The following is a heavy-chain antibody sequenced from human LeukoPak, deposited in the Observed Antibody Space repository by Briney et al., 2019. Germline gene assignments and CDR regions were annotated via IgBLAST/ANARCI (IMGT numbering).Heavy chain of an antibody. CDR1: GGSFSGYY. V-gene: IGHV4-34*01. Sequence: KSSETLSLTCAVYGGSFSGYYWSWLRQPPGKGLEWIGEITHSGRTNCSPTLKSRVTISVDTSKNQFSLKLSSVPAADTAVDYCARGRRGLLWFGEWLDYWGQGTLVTVSS. D-gene: IGHD3-10*01. J-gene: IGHJ4*02. CDR3: ARGRRGLLWFGEWLDY. CDR2: ITHSGRT.